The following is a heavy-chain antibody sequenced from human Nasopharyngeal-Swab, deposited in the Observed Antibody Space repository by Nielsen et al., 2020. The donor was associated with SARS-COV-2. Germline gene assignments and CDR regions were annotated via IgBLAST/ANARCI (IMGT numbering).Heavy chain of an antibody. D-gene: IGHD3-22*01. V-gene: IGHV4-59*08. Sequence: SETLSLTCTVSGGSISSYYWSWIWQPPGKGLEWIGYIYYSGSTNSNPSLKSRVTISVDTSKNQFSLKLSSVTAADTAVYYCATQRLDYYYDSSGYYSNWFDPWGQGTLVTVSS. J-gene: IGHJ5*02. CDR2: IYYSGST. CDR1: GGSISSYY. CDR3: ATQRLDYYYDSSGYYSNWFDP.